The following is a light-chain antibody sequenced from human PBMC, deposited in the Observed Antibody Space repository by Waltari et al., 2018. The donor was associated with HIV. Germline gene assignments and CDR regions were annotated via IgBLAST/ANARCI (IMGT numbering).Light chain of an antibody. Sequence: QSALTQPASASGSPGQSIFISCTGTTRDVGSFNFVSPYQQHTGKDPKPIIFSVTKRRSGVSNRFSCSKSGNTASLTISGLLPDDEAEYHCCSYARSPTPNWVFDGGTKVTVL. CDR2: SVT. CDR3: CSYARSPTPNWV. CDR1: TRDVGSFNF. V-gene: IGLV2-23*02. J-gene: IGLJ3*02.